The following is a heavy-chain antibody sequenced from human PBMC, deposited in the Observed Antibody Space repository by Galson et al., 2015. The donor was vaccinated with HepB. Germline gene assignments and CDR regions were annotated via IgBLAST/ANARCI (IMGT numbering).Heavy chain of an antibody. D-gene: IGHD2-2*01. J-gene: IGHJ3*02. Sequence: SVKVSCKASGYTFTSYAMHWVRQAPGQRLEWMGWINAGNGNTKYSQKFQGRVTITRDTSASTAYMELSSLRSEDTAVYYCARDRRPAAFTDEDDAFDIWGQGTMVTVSS. CDR2: INAGNGNT. CDR3: ARDRRPAAFTDEDDAFDI. V-gene: IGHV1-3*01. CDR1: GYTFTSYA.